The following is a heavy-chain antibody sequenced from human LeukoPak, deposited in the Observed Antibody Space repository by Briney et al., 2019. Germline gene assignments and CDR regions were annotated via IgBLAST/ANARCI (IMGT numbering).Heavy chain of an antibody. CDR1: GGTFSSYA. CDR2: IIPILGIA. Sequence: ASVKVSRKASGGTFSSYAISWVRQAPGQGLEWMGRIIPILGIANYAQKFQGRVTITADKSTSTAYMELSSLRSEDTAVYYCARDSFHCSGGSCYGDYYYYGMDVWGQGTTVTVSS. D-gene: IGHD2-15*01. J-gene: IGHJ6*02. V-gene: IGHV1-69*04. CDR3: ARDSFHCSGGSCYGDYYYYGMDV.